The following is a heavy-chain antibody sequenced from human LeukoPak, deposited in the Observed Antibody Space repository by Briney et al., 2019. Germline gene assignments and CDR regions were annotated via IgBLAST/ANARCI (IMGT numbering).Heavy chain of an antibody. Sequence: SETLSLTCTVSGGSLSSYYWSWIRQPPGKGLEWIGEINHSGSTNYNPSLKSRVTISVDTSKNQFSLKLSSVTAADTAVYYCARGWSPYTVTTVEPLVYYFDYWGQGTLVTVSS. V-gene: IGHV4-34*01. CDR3: ARGWSPYTVTTVEPLVYYFDY. CDR1: GGSLSSYY. CDR2: INHSGST. J-gene: IGHJ4*02. D-gene: IGHD4-11*01.